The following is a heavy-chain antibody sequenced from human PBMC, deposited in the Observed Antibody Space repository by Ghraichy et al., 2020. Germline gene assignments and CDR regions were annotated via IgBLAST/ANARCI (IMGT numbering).Heavy chain of an antibody. J-gene: IGHJ3*02. CDR3: ARAATGAFDI. CDR1: GFTFSSYT. CDR2: ITSSSSTI. Sequence: GGSLRLSCAASGFTFSSYTMNWVRQAPGKGLEWVSYITSSSSTIYYADSVKGRFTISRDNAKNSLYLQVNSLRAEDTAVYYCARAATGAFDISSQRRLLTVSS. V-gene: IGHV3-48*01.